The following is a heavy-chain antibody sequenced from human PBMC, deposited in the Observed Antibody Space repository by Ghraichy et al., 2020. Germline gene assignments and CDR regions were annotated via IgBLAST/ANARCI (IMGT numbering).Heavy chain of an antibody. Sequence: SETLSLTCAVYGGSFSGYYWSWIRQPPGKGLEWIGEINHSGSTNYNPSLKSRVTISVDTSKNQFSLKLSSVTAADTAVYYCARVKWWELKGMYYFDYWGQGTLVTVSS. CDR1: GGSFSGYY. CDR2: INHSGST. J-gene: IGHJ4*02. D-gene: IGHD2-15*01. CDR3: ARVKWWELKGMYYFDY. V-gene: IGHV4-34*01.